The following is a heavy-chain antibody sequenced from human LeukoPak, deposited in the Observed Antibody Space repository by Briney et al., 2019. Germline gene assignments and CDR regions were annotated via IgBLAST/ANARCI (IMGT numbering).Heavy chain of an antibody. D-gene: IGHD4-23*01. CDR3: ARGDYGGNTNWFDP. J-gene: IGHJ5*02. V-gene: IGHV3-74*01. CDR1: GFTFSSYW. Sequence: GGSLRLSCAASGFTFSSYWMHWVRQAPGKGLVWVSRINTDGSSTSYADSVKGRFTISRDNAENTLYLQMNSLRAEDTAVYYCARGDYGGNTNWFDPWGQGTLVTVSS. CDR2: INTDGSST.